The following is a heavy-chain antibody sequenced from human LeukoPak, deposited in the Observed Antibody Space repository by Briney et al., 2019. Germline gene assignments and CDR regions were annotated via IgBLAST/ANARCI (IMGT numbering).Heavy chain of an antibody. Sequence: GGSLRLSCTASGFSFRDYDMHWVRQVPGKSLEWVSGIHTGFDTYYADSVKGRFAISRENPKNSVYLQMNSLRAGDTAVYYCARDDGYSSGWYMGGGFDYWGQGTLVTVSS. CDR1: GFSFRDYD. V-gene: IGHV3-13*01. CDR2: IHTGFDT. CDR3: ARDDGYSSGWYMGGGFDY. D-gene: IGHD6-19*01. J-gene: IGHJ4*02.